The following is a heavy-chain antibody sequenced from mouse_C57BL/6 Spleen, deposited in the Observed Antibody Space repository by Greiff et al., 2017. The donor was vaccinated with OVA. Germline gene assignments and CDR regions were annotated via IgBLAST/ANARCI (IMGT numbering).Heavy chain of an antibody. CDR2: IDPSDSYT. J-gene: IGHJ4*01. Sequence: QVQLQQPGAELVKPGASVKLSCKASGYTFTSYWMQWVKQRPGQGLEWIGEIDPSDSYTNYNQKFKGKATLTVDTSSSTAYMQLSSLTSEDSAVYYCARRTLLSHAMDYWGQGTSVTVSS. D-gene: IGHD1-1*02. CDR1: GYTFTSYW. V-gene: IGHV1-50*01. CDR3: ARRTLLSHAMDY.